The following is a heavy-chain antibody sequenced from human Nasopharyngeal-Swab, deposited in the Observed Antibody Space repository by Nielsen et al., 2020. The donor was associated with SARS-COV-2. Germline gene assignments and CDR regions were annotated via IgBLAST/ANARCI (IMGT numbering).Heavy chain of an antibody. V-gene: IGHV3-30*03. CDR2: ISYDGNEN. CDR3: AFGAFYFDH. D-gene: IGHD3-3*01. J-gene: IGHJ4*02. Sequence: WIRQPPGKGLEWVALISYDGNENYYADSLKGRFTIPRDNAKNALYLQVNSLRSEDTAVYYCAFGAFYFDHWGQGTLVTVSS.